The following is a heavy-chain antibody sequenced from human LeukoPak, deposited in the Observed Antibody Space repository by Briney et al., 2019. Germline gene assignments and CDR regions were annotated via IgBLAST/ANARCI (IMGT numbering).Heavy chain of an antibody. CDR3: ARENLWQRRYRLFDY. D-gene: IGHD6-25*01. CDR1: GFTFSTYN. Sequence: PGGSLRLSCAASGFTFSTYNMNWVRQAPGKGLEWVSYISSSDNTIYYAGSVKGRFTISRDNAKNSLYLQMNSLRAEDTAVYYCARENLWQRRYRLFDYWGLGTLVTVSS. J-gene: IGHJ4*02. CDR2: ISSSDNTI. V-gene: IGHV3-48*01.